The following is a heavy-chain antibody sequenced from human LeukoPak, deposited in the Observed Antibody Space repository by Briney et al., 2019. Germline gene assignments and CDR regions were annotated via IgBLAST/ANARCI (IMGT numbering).Heavy chain of an antibody. V-gene: IGHV3-49*04. CDR2: IRSKAYGWTT. CDR1: GFTFGDYA. CDR3: TSENDVLRFLEWLLPTDY. Sequence: PGGSLRLSCTASGFTFGDYAMSWVRQAPGKGLEWVGFIRSKAYGWTTEYAASVKGRFTISRDDSKSIAYLQMNSLKTEDTAVYYCTSENDVLRFLEWLLPTDYWGQGTLVTVSS. J-gene: IGHJ4*02. D-gene: IGHD3-3*01.